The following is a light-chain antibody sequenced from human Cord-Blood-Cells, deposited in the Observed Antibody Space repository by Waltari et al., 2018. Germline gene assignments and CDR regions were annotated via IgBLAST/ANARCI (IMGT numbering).Light chain of an antibody. CDR2: DVS. CDR3: CSYAGSYTVV. Sequence: QSALTQPRSVSGSPGQSVTISCTGTSSDFGGYNYVSWYQQHPGKAPKLMIYDVSKRPSGFPDRFSGSKSGNTASLTISGLQAEDEADYYCCSYAGSYTVVFGGGTKLTVL. V-gene: IGLV2-11*01. J-gene: IGLJ2*01. CDR1: SSDFGGYNY.